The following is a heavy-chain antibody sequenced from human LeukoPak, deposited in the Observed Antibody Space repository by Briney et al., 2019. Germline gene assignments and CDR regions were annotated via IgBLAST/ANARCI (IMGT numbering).Heavy chain of an antibody. CDR1: GGSFSGYY. V-gene: IGHV4-34*01. CDR3: ARVGYDILTGYYSFDY. D-gene: IGHD3-9*01. J-gene: IGHJ4*02. CDR2: INHSGST. Sequence: SETPSLTCAVYGGSFSGYYWSWIRQPPGKGLEWIGEINHSGSTNYNPSLKSRVTISVDTSKNQFSLKLSSVTAADTAVYYCARVGYDILTGYYSFDYWGQGTLVTVSS.